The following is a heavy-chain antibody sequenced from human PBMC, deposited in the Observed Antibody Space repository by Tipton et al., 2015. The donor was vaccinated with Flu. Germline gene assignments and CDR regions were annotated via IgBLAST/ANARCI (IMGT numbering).Heavy chain of an antibody. CDR1: GFTFSSYG. V-gene: IGHV3-33*01. D-gene: IGHD2/OR15-2a*01. Sequence: TLSLTCAASGFTFSSYGMHWVRQAPGKGLEWVAVIWYDGSNKYYADSVKGRFTISRDNSKNTLYLQMNSLRAEDTAVYYCAREGRIASTYYYYGMDVWGQGTTVTVSS. CDR2: IWYDGSNK. CDR3: AREGRIASTYYYYGMDV. J-gene: IGHJ6*02.